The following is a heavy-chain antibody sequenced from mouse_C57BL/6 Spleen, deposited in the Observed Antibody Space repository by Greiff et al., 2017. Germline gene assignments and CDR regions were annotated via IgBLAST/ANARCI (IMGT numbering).Heavy chain of an antibody. J-gene: IGHJ4*01. Sequence: QVQLQQPGAELVKPGASVKLSCKASGYTFTSYWMPWVKQRPGQGLEWIGMIHPNSGSTNYNEKFKSKATLTVDKSSSTAYMQLSSLTSEDSAVYYCARAYGNYYAMDYWGQGTSVTVSS. D-gene: IGHD2-1*01. CDR3: ARAYGNYYAMDY. CDR1: GYTFTSYW. CDR2: IHPNSGST. V-gene: IGHV1-64*01.